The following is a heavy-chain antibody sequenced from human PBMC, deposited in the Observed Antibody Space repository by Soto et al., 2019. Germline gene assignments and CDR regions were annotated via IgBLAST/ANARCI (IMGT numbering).Heavy chain of an antibody. Sequence: QITLNESGPTVVRPTETLTLTCRFSGFSLTTSGVGVGWIRQSPGKAPEWLALIYWDDDKRYSASLKSRLTITKDTSKTQLVLTVSDLDPTDTATYYCAHRVLRTVFGLVTTTAIYFDLWGQGTPVAVSS. CDR1: GFSLTTSGVG. J-gene: IGHJ4*02. D-gene: IGHD3-3*01. CDR2: IYWDDDK. CDR3: AHRVLRTVFGLVTTTAIYFDL. V-gene: IGHV2-5*02.